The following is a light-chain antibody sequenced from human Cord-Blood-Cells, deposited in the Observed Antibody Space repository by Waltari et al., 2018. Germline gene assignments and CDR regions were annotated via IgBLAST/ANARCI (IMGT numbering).Light chain of an antibody. CDR2: RNN. CDR3: AAWDDSLSGVV. CDR1: SSNIGSNY. J-gene: IGLJ2*01. V-gene: IGLV1-47*01. Sequence: QSVLTQPPSASGTPGQRVTISCSGSSSNIGSNYVYWYQQLPGTAPKLLIYRNNQRPAGGADRFSGSKSGTSASLAISGLRSEDEADYCCAAWDDSLSGVVFGGGTKLTVL.